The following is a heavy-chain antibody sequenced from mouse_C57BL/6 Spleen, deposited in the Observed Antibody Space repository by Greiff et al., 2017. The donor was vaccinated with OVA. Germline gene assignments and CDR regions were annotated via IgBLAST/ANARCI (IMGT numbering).Heavy chain of an antibody. Sequence: QVQLQQPGAELVKPGASVKLSCKASGYTFTSYWMHWVKQRPGQGLEWIGMIHPNSGSTNYNEKFKSKATLTVDKSSSTAYMQLSSLTSEDSAVYYCARGGSTMITPYYFDYWGQGTTLTVSS. CDR3: ARGGSTMITPYYFDY. CDR1: GYTFTSYW. D-gene: IGHD2-4*01. V-gene: IGHV1-64*01. CDR2: IHPNSGST. J-gene: IGHJ2*01.